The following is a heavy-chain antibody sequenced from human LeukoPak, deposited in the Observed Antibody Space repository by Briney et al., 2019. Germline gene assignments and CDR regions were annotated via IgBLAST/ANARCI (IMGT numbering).Heavy chain of an antibody. V-gene: IGHV3-23*01. CDR3: ANLPPGDAFDI. J-gene: IGHJ3*02. CDR2: ISGSGGST. CDR1: GFTFSSYA. Sequence: GGSLRLSRAASGFTFSSYAMSWVRQAPGKGLEWVSAISGSGGSTYYADSVKGWFTISRDNSKNTPYLQMNSLRAEDTAVYYCANLPPGDAFDIWGQGTMVTVSS.